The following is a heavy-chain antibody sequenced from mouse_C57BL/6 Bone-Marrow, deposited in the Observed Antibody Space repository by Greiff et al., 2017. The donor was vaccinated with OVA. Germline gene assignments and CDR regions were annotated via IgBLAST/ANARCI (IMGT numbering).Heavy chain of an antibody. J-gene: IGHJ1*03. D-gene: IGHD1-1*01. V-gene: IGHV1-81*01. Sequence: VQLQQSGAELARPGASVKLSCKASGYTFTSYGISWVKQRTGQGLEWIGEIYPRSGNTYYNEKFKGKATLTADKSSSTAYMELRSLTSEDSAVYFCAREGTTVVANWYFDVWGTGTTVTVSS. CDR2: IYPRSGNT. CDR1: GYTFTSYG. CDR3: AREGTTVVANWYFDV.